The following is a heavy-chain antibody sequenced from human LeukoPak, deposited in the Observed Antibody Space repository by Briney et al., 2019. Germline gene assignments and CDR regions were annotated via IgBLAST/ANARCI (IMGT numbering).Heavy chain of an antibody. CDR2: IYTSGST. V-gene: IGHV4-4*07. CDR1: GGSISSYY. CDR3: ASLYCSSTSCYFDY. Sequence: PSETLSLTCTVSGGSISSYYWSWIRQPAGKGLEWIGRIYTSGSTNYNPSLKSRVTMSVDTSKNQFSLKLSSVTAADTAVYYCASLYCSSTSCYFDYWGQGTLVTVSS. D-gene: IGHD2-2*01. J-gene: IGHJ4*02.